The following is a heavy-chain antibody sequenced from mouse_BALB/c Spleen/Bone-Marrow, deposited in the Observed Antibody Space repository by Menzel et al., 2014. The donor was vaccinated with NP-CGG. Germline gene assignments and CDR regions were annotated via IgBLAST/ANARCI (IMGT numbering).Heavy chain of an antibody. V-gene: IGHV8-13*01. CDR1: GFSLSTFGMG. CDR2: IYWDDDK. CDR3: AQSTTVVARNAMDY. D-gene: IGHD1-1*01. Sequence: QVTLKVCGPGILQPSQTLSLTCSFSGFSLSTFGMGVSWIRQPSGNGLEWLAHIYWDDDKHYNPSLESRLTISKDTSNNQVFLKITTVDTADTATFYCAQSTTVVARNAMDYWGQGTSVTVSS. J-gene: IGHJ4*01.